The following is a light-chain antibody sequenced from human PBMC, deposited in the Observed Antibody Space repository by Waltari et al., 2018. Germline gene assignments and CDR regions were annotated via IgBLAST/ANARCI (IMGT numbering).Light chain of an antibody. CDR1: ERLRHSNGNTY. CDR3: MQSTKDPYS. J-gene: IGKJ2*03. V-gene: IGKV2D-29*02. CDR2: ALN. Sequence: DILLTQTPLSLPVTPGEPASIFCRSSERLRHSNGNTYLQWYMQRPGQSPRLLIDALNNRESGVPDRFSGSGSGTDFTLKISRVKPEDVGIYYCMQSTKDPYSFGQGTKVEIK.